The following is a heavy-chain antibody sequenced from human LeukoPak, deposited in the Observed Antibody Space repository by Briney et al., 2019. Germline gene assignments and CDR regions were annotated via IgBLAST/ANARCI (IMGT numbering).Heavy chain of an antibody. J-gene: IGHJ4*02. Sequence: HPGGSLRLSCAASGFTFSSYAMSWVRQAPGKGLEWVSAISGSGGSTYYADSVKGRFTISRDNSENTLSLQMNSLRADDTAIYYCAKSCNSGNCYYNYWGQGTLVTVSS. V-gene: IGHV3-23*01. D-gene: IGHD2/OR15-2a*01. CDR1: GFTFSSYA. CDR3: AKSCNSGNCYYNY. CDR2: ISGSGGST.